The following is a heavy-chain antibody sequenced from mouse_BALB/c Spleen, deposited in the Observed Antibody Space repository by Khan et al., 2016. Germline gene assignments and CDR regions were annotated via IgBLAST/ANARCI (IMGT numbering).Heavy chain of an antibody. CDR2: ISYSGST. J-gene: IGHJ3*01. CDR1: GYSITSDYA. V-gene: IGHV3-2*02. Sequence: EVQLQESGPGLVKPSQSLSLTCTVTGYSITSDYAWNWIRQFPGNKLEWMGYISYSGSTSYNPSLKSRISITRDTSKNQFFLQLNSVTTEDTATYYCECEANLYYGSPFAYWGQGTLVTVSA. D-gene: IGHD1-1*01. CDR3: ECEANLYYGSPFAY.